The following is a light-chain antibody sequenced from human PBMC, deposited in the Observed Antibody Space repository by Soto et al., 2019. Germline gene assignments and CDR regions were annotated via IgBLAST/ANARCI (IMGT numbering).Light chain of an antibody. V-gene: IGLV2-23*01. CDR1: SGFVGSFSL. CDR3: CLYIGATTYV. CDR2: EGQ. Sequence: QSALGQPASVSRSPGQSITISCTGTSGFVGSFSLVSWYQQHPGKAPKVMISEGQRPPSGVPDRFSGSTSVNSASLTISGLQADDEADYYCCLYIGATTYVFGTGTKVT. J-gene: IGLJ1*01.